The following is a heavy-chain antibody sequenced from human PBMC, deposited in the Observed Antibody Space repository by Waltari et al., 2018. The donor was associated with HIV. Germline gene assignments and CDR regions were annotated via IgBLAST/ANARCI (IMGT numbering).Heavy chain of an antibody. V-gene: IGHV1-69*06. CDR2: IIPFFGTA. CDR1: GGTFSSYA. CDR3: ATRTTADYEYYYYGMDV. J-gene: IGHJ6*02. D-gene: IGHD4-17*01. Sequence: QVQLVQSGAEVKKPGSSVKVSCKASGGTFSSYAISWVRQAPGQGLEWMGGIIPFFGTANYAQKFQGKVTITADKATSTAYMELSSLRSEDTAVYYCATRTTADYEYYYYGMDVWGQGTTVTVSS.